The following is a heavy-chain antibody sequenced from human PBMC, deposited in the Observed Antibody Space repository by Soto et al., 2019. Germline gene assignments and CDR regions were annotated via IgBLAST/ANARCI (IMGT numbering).Heavy chain of an antibody. CDR3: ARLDGRNDY. D-gene: IGHD4-17*01. V-gene: IGHV4-39*01. Sequence: SETLSLTCTVSGGSISSSSYYWGWIRQPPGKGLEWIGSIYYSGSTYYNPSLKSRVTISVDTSKNQFSLKLSSVTAADTAVYYCARLDGRNDYWGQGTLVTVSS. CDR2: IYYSGST. CDR1: GGSISSSSYY. J-gene: IGHJ4*02.